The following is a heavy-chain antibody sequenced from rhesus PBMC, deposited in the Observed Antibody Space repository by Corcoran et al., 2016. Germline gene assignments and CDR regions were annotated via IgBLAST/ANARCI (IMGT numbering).Heavy chain of an antibody. Sequence: EVQLVETGGGLVQPGGSLGRSCAAAGFTFSDYAMQWVRQAPGKGLGWISTFNSCGGSTYYADSVKGRFTISRDNSKNTFSLQMNSLRTEDTAVYYCAKDPYYSGGNYWGQGVLVTVSS. D-gene: IGHD3-16*01. J-gene: IGHJ4*01. CDR3: AKDPYYSGGNY. V-gene: IGHV3-103*01. CDR2: FNSCGGST. CDR1: GFTFSDYA.